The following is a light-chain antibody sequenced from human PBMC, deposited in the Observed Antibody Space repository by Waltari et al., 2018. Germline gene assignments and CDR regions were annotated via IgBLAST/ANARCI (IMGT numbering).Light chain of an antibody. V-gene: IGKV4-1*01. CDR2: WAS. Sequence: DIVMTQSPDSLAVSLGERATINCKSSQSVLYSSNNKNYLAWYQQKPGQPPKLRIYWASNRESGVPDRFSGSGSGTDFTLTISSLQAEDVAVYYCQQYYSTPPTFGQGTKLEIK. CDR3: QQYYSTPPT. J-gene: IGKJ2*01. CDR1: QSVLYSSNNKNY.